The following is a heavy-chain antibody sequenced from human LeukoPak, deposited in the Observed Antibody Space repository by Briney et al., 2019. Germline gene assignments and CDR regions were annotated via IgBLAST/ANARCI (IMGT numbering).Heavy chain of an antibody. CDR2: IYTDGSTK. D-gene: IGHD3-10*01. V-gene: IGHV3-33*01. Sequence: PGGSLRPSCAASGFIFSNSGMHWVRQAPGKGLEWVTVIYTDGSTKYYADSVKGRFTISRDNSQNTLYLQMNSLRAEDTAVYYCARNSGGRRNYFTEWGQGTLVTVSS. J-gene: IGHJ4*02. CDR3: ARNSGGRRNYFTE. CDR1: GFIFSNSG.